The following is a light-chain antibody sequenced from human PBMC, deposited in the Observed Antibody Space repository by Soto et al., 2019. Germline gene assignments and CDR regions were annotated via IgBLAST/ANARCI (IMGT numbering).Light chain of an antibody. J-gene: IGLJ1*01. CDR1: SSDVGGYNF. Sequence: QSALTQPASVSGSPGQSITISRTGTSSDVGGYNFVSWYQQHPDKAPKLMIYDVTNRPSGVSNRFSGSKSGNTASLTISGLQAEAEADYYCSSYTSISTYVFGTGTKVTVL. V-gene: IGLV2-14*01. CDR2: DVT. CDR3: SSYTSISTYV.